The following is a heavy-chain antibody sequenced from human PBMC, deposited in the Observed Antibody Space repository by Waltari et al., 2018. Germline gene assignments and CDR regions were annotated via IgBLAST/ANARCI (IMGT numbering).Heavy chain of an antibody. CDR3: ARGLNPSAAGFDY. V-gene: IGHV4-34*01. CDR2: INQSGST. Sequence: QVQLQQWGAGLLKPSETLSLTCAVYGGSFSGYYWSWIRQPPGKGLEWIVEINQSGSTNYTPSLKSRVTISVDTSKNQFSLKLSSVTAADTAVYYCARGLNPSAAGFDYWGQGTLVTVSS. D-gene: IGHD6-13*01. CDR1: GGSFSGYY. J-gene: IGHJ4*02.